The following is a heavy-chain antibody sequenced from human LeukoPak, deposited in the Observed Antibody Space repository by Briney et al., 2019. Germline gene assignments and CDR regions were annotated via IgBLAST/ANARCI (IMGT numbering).Heavy chain of an antibody. CDR1: GYTFSNYG. CDR2: TSYNGNT. J-gene: IGHJ6*02. CDR3: AREGGGTIDGDYVGSMDV. Sequence: ASVKVSCKASGYTFSNYGISWVRQAPGLGLEWMGWTSYNGNTNYAQKFQDRVTTTTDTSTTTAYMELSSLRSEDTAVYYCAREGGGTIDGDYVGSMDVWGQGTTVTVSS. V-gene: IGHV1-18*04. D-gene: IGHD4-17*01.